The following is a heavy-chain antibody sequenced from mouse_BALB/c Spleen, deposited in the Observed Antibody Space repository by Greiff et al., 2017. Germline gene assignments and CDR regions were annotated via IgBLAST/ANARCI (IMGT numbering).Heavy chain of an antibody. V-gene: IGHV8-8*01. J-gene: IGHJ3*01. CDR3: ARMGDYEAWFAY. D-gene: IGHD2-4*01. CDR2: IWWDDDK. CDR1: GFSLSTSGMG. Sequence: QVTLKECGPGILQPSQTLSLTCSFSGFSLSTSGMGVGWIRQPSGKGLEWLAHIWWDDDKRYNPALKSRLTISKDTSSNQVFLKIASVDTADTATYYCARMGDYEAWFAYWGQGTLVTVSA.